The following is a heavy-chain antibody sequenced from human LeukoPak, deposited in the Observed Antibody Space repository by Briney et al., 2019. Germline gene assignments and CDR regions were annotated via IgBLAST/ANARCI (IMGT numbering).Heavy chain of an antibody. Sequence: PSETLSLTCTVSGGSISSYYWSWIRQPPGKGLEWIGYIYYSGSTNYNPSLKSRVTISVGTSKNQFSLKLSSVTAADTAVYYCARVRFNYYDSSGYLYPNSYYYGMDVWGQGTTVTVSS. V-gene: IGHV4-59*01. CDR3: ARVRFNYYDSSGYLYPNSYYYGMDV. CDR2: IYYSGST. D-gene: IGHD3-22*01. CDR1: GGSISSYY. J-gene: IGHJ6*02.